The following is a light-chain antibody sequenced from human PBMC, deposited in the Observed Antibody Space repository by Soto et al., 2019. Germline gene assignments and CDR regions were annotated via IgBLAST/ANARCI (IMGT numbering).Light chain of an antibody. CDR3: EQRCNWPQT. CDR2: DAS. V-gene: IGKV3-11*01. Sequence: EIVLTQSPATLSLSPGERATLSCRASQSVSSYLAWYHQKPGQAPRLLIYDASNRATGIPARFSRSGSRTAFNLTISSLEPEDLAVYYCEQRCNWPQTVGGGPKVEIK. J-gene: IGKJ4*02. CDR1: QSVSSY.